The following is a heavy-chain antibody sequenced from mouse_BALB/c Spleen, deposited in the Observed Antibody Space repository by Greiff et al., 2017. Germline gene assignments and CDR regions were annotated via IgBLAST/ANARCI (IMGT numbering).Heavy chain of an antibody. CDR3: TRAYYRYGYYAMDY. D-gene: IGHD2-14*01. V-gene: IGHV1-5*01. CDR2: IYPGNSDT. Sequence: VQLQQSGTVLARPGASVKMSCKASGYTFTSYWMHWVKQRPGQGLEWIGAIYPGNSDTSYNQKFKGKAKLTAVTSTSTAYMELSSLTNEDSAVYYCTRAYYRYGYYAMDYWGQGTSVTVSS. J-gene: IGHJ4*01. CDR1: GYTFTSYW.